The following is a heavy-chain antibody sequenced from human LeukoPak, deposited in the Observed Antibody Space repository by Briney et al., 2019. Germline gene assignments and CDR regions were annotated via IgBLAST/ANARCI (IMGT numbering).Heavy chain of an antibody. CDR1: GGSISSYY. D-gene: IGHD4-11*01. V-gene: IGHV4-4*09. J-gene: IGHJ4*02. CDR2: IYTSGST. Sequence: SETLSLTCTVSGGSISSYYRSWIRQPPGEGLEWIGYIYTSGSTNYNPSLKSRVTISVDTSKNQFSLKLSSVTAADTAVYYCARQDYSNYKIDYWGQGTLVTVSS. CDR3: ARQDYSNYKIDY.